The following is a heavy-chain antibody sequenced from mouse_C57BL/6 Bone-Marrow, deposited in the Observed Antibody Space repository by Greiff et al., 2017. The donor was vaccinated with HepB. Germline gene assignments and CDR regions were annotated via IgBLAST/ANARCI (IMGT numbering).Heavy chain of an antibody. CDR3: ARGGSTSFYDYDWYFDV. V-gene: IGHV5-16*01. CDR1: GFTFSDYY. J-gene: IGHJ1*03. CDR2: INYDGSST. Sequence: DVKLVESEGGLVQPGSSMKLSCTASGFTFSDYYMAWVRQVPEKGLEWVANINYDGSSTYYLDSLKSRFIISRDNAKNILYLQMSSLKSEDTATYYCARGGSTSFYDYDWYFDVWGTGTTVTVSS. D-gene: IGHD2-4*01.